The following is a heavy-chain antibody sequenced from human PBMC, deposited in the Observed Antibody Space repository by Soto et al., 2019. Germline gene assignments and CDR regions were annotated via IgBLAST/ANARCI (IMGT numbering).Heavy chain of an antibody. D-gene: IGHD4-17*01. J-gene: IGHJ2*01. CDR2: INHSGST. CDR1: GGSFSGYY. V-gene: IGHV4-34*01. CDR3: ARADYGNNWYFDL. Sequence: PSETLSLTCAVYGGSFSGYYWSWIRQPPGKGLEWIGEINHSGSTNYNPSLKSRVTISVDTSKNQFSLKLSSVTAADTAVYYCARADYGNNWYFDLWGRGTLVTVS.